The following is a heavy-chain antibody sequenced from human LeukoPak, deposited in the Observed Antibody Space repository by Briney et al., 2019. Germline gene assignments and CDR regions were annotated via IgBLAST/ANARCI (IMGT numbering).Heavy chain of an antibody. CDR2: INPNSDGT. V-gene: IGHV1-2*02. CDR1: GYTFTGYY. D-gene: IGHD2-2*01. J-gene: IGHJ6*03. CDR3: ARDRSSTISSYYYYYMDV. Sequence: ASVKVSCKASGYTFTGYYMHWVRQAPGQGLEWMGWINPNSDGTNYAQKFQGRVTMTRDTSISTAYMELSRLRSDDTAVYYCARDRSSTISSYYYYYMDVWGKGTTVTVSS.